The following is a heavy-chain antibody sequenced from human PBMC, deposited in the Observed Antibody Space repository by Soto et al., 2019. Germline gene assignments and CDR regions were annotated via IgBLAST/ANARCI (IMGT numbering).Heavy chain of an antibody. CDR1: VFTFISYE. CDR2: ISSSGSTI. CDR3: ARDTPGGYYDFWSGYSPGPYYYYGMDV. D-gene: IGHD3-3*01. J-gene: IGHJ6*02. Sequence: GWSLRLACAASVFTFISYEMNWVRQAPGKGLEWVSYISSSGSTIYYADSVKGRFTISRDNAKNSLYLQMNSLRAEDTAVYYCARDTPGGYYDFWSGYSPGPYYYYGMDVWGQGTTVTVSS. V-gene: IGHV3-48*03.